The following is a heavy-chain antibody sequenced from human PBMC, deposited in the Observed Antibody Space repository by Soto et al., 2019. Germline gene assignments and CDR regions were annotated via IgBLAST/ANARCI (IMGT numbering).Heavy chain of an antibody. J-gene: IGHJ4*02. CDR3: ATVFEH. CDR2: VDSAGSGT. CDR1: GFTVSSSH. V-gene: IGHV3-74*01. Sequence: GGSLSLSCTTSGFTVSSSHMSWVRQAPGKGLVWVARVDSAGSGTSYADSVKGRFTISRDNAKNTLSLQMDSLRVEDTAVYYCATVFEHWGQGIPVTVSS.